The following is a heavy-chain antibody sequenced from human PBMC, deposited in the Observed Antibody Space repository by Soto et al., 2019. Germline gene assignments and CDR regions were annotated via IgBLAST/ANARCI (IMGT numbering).Heavy chain of an antibody. CDR1: GFTFSSYG. CDR3: ARGYGDTAMVIDY. CDR2: IWYDGSNK. V-gene: IGHV3-33*01. D-gene: IGHD5-18*01. J-gene: IGHJ4*02. Sequence: QVQLVESGGGVVQPGRSLRLSCAASGFTFSSYGMHWVRQAPGKGLEWVAVIWYDGSNKYYADSVKGRFTISRDNSKNTLYLQMNSLRAEDTAVSYCARGYGDTAMVIDYWGQGTLVTVSS.